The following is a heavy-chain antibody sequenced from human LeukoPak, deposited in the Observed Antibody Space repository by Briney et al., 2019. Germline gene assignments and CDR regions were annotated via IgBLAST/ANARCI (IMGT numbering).Heavy chain of an antibody. CDR2: ISTSGTTT. D-gene: IGHD3-9*01. V-gene: IGHV3-48*04. CDR3: TRDVVSLDWLLHMGSFDS. J-gene: IGHJ4*02. CDR1: GFTFSSYS. Sequence: PGGSLRLSCAASGFTFSSYSLNWVRQAPGRGLEWVSGISTSGTTTYYADSVKGRFIISRDNAKNSVYLQMDSLRAEDTAVYYCTRDVVSLDWLLHMGSFDSWGQGTLVPVSS.